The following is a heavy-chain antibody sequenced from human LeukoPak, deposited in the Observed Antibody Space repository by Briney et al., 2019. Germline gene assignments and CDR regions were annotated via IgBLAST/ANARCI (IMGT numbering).Heavy chain of an antibody. J-gene: IGHJ4*02. Sequence: HWASVKVSCKASGGTFSSYAISWVRQAPGQGLEWMGRIIPILGIANYAQKFQGRVTITADKSTSTAYMELSSLRSEDTAVYYCAREPRYCSSTSCYFGLISNYFDYWGQGTLVTVSS. D-gene: IGHD2-2*01. CDR2: IIPILGIA. CDR3: AREPRYCSSTSCYFGLISNYFDY. V-gene: IGHV1-69*04. CDR1: GGTFSSYA.